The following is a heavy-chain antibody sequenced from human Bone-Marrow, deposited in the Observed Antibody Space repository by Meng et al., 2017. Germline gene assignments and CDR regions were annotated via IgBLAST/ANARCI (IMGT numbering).Heavy chain of an antibody. Sequence: QVQLQQWGAGLLKPSETLSLTCAVYGGSFSGYYWNWIRQPPGKGLEWIGEINHSGSTNYNPSLKSRVTISVDTSKNQFSLKLSSVTAADTAVYYCARDLPYASGAGGFDPWGQGTLVTVSS. CDR2: INHSGST. V-gene: IGHV4-34*01. J-gene: IGHJ5*02. D-gene: IGHD3-10*01. CDR3: ARDLPYASGAGGFDP. CDR1: GGSFSGYY.